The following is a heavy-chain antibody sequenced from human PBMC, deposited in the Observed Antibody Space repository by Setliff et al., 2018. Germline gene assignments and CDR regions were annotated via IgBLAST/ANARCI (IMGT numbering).Heavy chain of an antibody. V-gene: IGHV4-59*01. Sequence: SETLSLTCAVYGGSISSYYWSWIRQPPGKGLEWIGYIYYSGSTNYNPSLKSRVTISVDMSKNQFSLKLNSVTAADTAVYYCARGACIGLDYWGQGTLVTVSS. CDR1: GGSISSYY. CDR2: IYYSGST. J-gene: IGHJ4*02. CDR3: ARGACIGLDY.